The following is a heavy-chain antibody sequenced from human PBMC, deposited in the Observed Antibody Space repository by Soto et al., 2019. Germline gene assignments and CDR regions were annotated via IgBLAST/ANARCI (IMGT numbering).Heavy chain of an antibody. D-gene: IGHD3-16*01. CDR2: MSYDGSNK. CDR3: ARDGGAY. CDR1: GFTFSSYA. V-gene: IGHV3-30-3*01. Sequence: QVQLVESGGGVVQPGRSLRLSCAASGFTFSSYAMHWVRRAPGKGLEWMAVMSYDGSNKYYADSVKGRFTISRDNSKNTLYRQMSSLRPEDTALYCCARDGGAYWGQGTLVIVSS. J-gene: IGHJ4*02.